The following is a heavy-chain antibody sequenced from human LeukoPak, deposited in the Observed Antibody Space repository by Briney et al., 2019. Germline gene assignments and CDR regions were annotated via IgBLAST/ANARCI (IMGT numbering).Heavy chain of an antibody. V-gene: IGHV3-9*01. Sequence: HPGGSLRLSCAASGFTFDDYAMHWVRQAPGKGLEWVSGISWSSGSIGCADSVKGRFTISRDNAKNSLYLQMNSLRAEDTALYYCARVNRGQRFRGYRDNWFDPWGQGTLVTVSS. CDR2: ISWSSGSI. D-gene: IGHD5-18*01. J-gene: IGHJ5*02. CDR3: ARVNRGQRFRGYRDNWFDP. CDR1: GFTFDDYA.